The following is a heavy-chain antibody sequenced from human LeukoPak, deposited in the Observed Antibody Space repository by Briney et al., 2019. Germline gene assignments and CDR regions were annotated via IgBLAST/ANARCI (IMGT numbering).Heavy chain of an antibody. CDR2: IYSGGST. D-gene: IGHD1-26*01. CDR3: AKGASASRYFDY. CDR1: GFTVSSSY. J-gene: IGHJ4*02. Sequence: GGSLRLSCAASGFTVSSSYMNWVRQAPGKGLEWVSVIYSGGSTYYADSVKGRFTISRDDSKNTLYLQMNSLRAEDAAVYYCAKGASASRYFDYWGQGTLVTVSS. V-gene: IGHV3-53*01.